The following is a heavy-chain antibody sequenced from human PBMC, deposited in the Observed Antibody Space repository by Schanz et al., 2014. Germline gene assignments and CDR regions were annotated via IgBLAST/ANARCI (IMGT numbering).Heavy chain of an antibody. CDR1: GYTFSSYG. V-gene: IGHV1-18*04. D-gene: IGHD3-9*01. CDR3: ARRELGPSNYDTLTALYDAFDV. Sequence: QVQLVQSGSEVKKPGASVKVSCKASGYTFSSYGITWVRQAPGQGLEWMGWISSYNGKTNYAQKFQGRVTMTTDTSTSTAYMELRSLRSDDTAVYYCARRELGPSNYDTLTALYDAFDVWGQGTMVTVSS. J-gene: IGHJ3*01. CDR2: ISSYNGKT.